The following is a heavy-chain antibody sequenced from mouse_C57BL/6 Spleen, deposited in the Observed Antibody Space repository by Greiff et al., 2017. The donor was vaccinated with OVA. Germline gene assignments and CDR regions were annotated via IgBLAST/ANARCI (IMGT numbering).Heavy chain of an antibody. CDR3: ARSGGVDY. J-gene: IGHJ2*01. CDR1: GYTFTSYW. Sequence: VKLQQPGAELVKPGASVKLSCKASGYTFTSYWMQWVKQRPGQGLEWIGEIDPSDSYTNYNQKFKGKATLTVDTSSSTAYMQLSSLPSEDAAVYYCARSGGVDYWGQGTTLTVSS. CDR2: IDPSDSYT. V-gene: IGHV1-50*01. D-gene: IGHD3-1*01.